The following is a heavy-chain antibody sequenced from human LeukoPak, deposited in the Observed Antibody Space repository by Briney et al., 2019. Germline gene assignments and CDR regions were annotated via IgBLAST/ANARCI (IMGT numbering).Heavy chain of an antibody. V-gene: IGHV3-23*01. CDR2: ISGGGDIT. Sequence: AGGSLRLSCAASGFNFANHAMSWVRQTPGKGLEWVSAISGGGDITYYADSVTGRFTISRDNAKNSLYLQMNSLRAEDTAVYYCARESGDDAFDIWGQGTMVTVSS. D-gene: IGHD3-10*01. CDR1: GFNFANHA. CDR3: ARESGDDAFDI. J-gene: IGHJ3*02.